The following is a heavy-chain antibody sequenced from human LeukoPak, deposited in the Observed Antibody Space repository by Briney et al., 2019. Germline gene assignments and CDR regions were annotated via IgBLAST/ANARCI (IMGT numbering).Heavy chain of an antibody. CDR2: ISGSGGST. D-gene: IGHD3-3*01. CDR3: AREGLVDYDSWSGYYTMKDYYYYMDV. J-gene: IGHJ6*03. CDR1: GFTFSSYS. V-gene: IGHV3-23*01. Sequence: GGSLRLSCAASGFTFSSYSMNWVRQAPGKGLEWVSAISGSGGSTYYADSVKGRFTISRDNSKNSLYLQMNSLRAEDTAVYYCAREGLVDYDSWSGYYTMKDYYYYMDVWGKGTTVTVSS.